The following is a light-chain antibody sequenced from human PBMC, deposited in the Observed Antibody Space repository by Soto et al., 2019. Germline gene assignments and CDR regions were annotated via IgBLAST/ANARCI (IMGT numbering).Light chain of an antibody. CDR1: SSDVGGYNY. Sequence: QSVVTQPPSASGSPGQPFTISCTGTSSDVGGYNYVSWYQQHPGKAPKLMIYEVSKRPSGVPDRFSGSKSGNTASLTVSGLQAEDEADYYCSSYAGSNTVVFGGGTQLTVL. CDR3: SSYAGSNTVV. V-gene: IGLV2-8*01. CDR2: EVS. J-gene: IGLJ2*01.